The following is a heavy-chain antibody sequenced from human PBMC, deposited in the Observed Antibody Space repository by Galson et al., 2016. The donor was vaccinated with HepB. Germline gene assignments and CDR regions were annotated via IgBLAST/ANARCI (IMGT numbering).Heavy chain of an antibody. V-gene: IGHV4-39*01. Sequence: SETLSLTCTVSGGSISSSSYSWGWIRQPPGKGLEWIGSIYYSGGTYYNPSLKSRVTISVDTSKNQFSLKLSSVTAADTAVYYCARHSTAAGTKWFDPWGQGTLVTASS. CDR1: GGSISSSSYS. CDR3: ARHSTAAGTKWFDP. J-gene: IGHJ5*02. CDR2: IYYSGGT. D-gene: IGHD6-13*01.